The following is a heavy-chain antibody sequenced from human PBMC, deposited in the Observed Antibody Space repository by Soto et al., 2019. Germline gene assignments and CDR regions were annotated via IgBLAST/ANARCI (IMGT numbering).Heavy chain of an antibody. V-gene: IGHV3-30*18. CDR1: GFTFSTYG. CDR2: ISYDGTNK. CDR3: AKDLQSYGDYDYYCYGMDV. J-gene: IGHJ6*02. D-gene: IGHD4-17*01. Sequence: QVQLVESGGGEVQPGRSLTISCAASGFTFSTYGMHWVRQTPGKGLEWVAVISYDGTNKFYSDSVKGRFTISRDNFKNTLPLQMNSLRADDTAVHSCAKDLQSYGDYDYYCYGMDVWGLGTRVTVSS.